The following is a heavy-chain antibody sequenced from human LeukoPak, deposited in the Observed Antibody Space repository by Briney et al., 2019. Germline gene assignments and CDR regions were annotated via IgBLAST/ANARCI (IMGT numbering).Heavy chain of an antibody. CDR3: ARDKVVGATHLDY. CDR2: IKQDGSEN. V-gene: IGHV3-7*01. D-gene: IGHD2-15*01. Sequence: GGSLRLSCVASGFTFSSYWMSWVRQAPGKGLEWVANIKQDGSENFYVDSVKGRFTISRDNAKNSLYLQMNSLRAEDTAVYYCARDKVVGATHLDYWGQGTLVTVSS. CDR1: GFTFSSYW. J-gene: IGHJ4*02.